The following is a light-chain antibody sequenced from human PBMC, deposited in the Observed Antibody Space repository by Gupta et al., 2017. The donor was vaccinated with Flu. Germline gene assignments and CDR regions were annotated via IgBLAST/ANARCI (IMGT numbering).Light chain of an antibody. CDR2: LENSGRY. CDR3: ETWDSNIRV. CDR1: SGDSGYI. V-gene: IGLV4-60*03. J-gene: IGLJ3*02. Sequence: VTITCTLSSGDSGYINAWHQQQPVKAPHYLMRLENSGRYNTGSVAPDLFSSSSSGADRYLTMANLEAEDDDYYYSETWDSNIRVFGGGTKLTVL.